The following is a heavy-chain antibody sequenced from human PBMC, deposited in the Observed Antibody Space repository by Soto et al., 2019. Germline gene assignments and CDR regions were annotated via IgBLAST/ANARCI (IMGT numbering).Heavy chain of an antibody. CDR2: IYYSGST. D-gene: IGHD3-3*01. V-gene: IGHV4-59*08. Sequence: SETLSLTCTVSGGSISSYYWSWIRQPPGKGLEWIGYIYYSGSTNYNPSLKSRVTISVDTSKNQFSRKLSSVTAADTAVYYCARLGGLDDFWSGYGTRHFDYWGQGTLVTVSS. J-gene: IGHJ4*02. CDR1: GGSISSYY. CDR3: ARLGGLDDFWSGYGTRHFDY.